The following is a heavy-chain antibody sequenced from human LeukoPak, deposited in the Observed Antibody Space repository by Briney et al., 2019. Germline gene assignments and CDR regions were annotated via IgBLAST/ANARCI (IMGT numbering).Heavy chain of an antibody. V-gene: IGHV3-30*18. J-gene: IGHJ3*01. CDR3: AKFFTGEYVRAFDV. Sequence: GGSLRLSCAACGFTFSSYAMHWVRQAPGKGLEWVAVISYDGSNKYYADSVKGRFTISRDNSKNTLYLQMNSLRAEDTAVYYCAKFFTGEYVRAFDVWGQGTMVTVSS. CDR1: GFTFSSYA. CDR2: ISYDGSNK. D-gene: IGHD3-10*02.